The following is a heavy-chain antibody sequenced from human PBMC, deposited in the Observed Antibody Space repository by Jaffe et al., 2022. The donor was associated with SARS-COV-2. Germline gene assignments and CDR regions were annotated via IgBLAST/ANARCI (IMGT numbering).Heavy chain of an antibody. CDR2: IYSGGST. V-gene: IGHV3-53*01. CDR3: ARTEYSSSFWYYYGMDV. CDR1: GFTVSSNY. J-gene: IGHJ6*02. Sequence: EVQLVESGGGLIQPGGSLRLSCAASGFTVSSNYMSWVRQAPGKGLEWVSVIYSGGSTYYADSVKGRFTISRDNSKNTLYLQMNSLRAEDTAVYYCARTEYSSSFWYYYGMDVWGQGTTVTVSS. D-gene: IGHD6-6*01.